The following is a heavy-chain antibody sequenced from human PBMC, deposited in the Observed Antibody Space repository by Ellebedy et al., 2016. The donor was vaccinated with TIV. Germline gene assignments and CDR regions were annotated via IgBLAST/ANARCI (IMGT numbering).Heavy chain of an antibody. CDR1: GFSFSDSY. CDR3: ARGDSATYIGAFDL. J-gene: IGHJ3*01. Sequence: GESLKISXLGSGFSFSDSYMSWMRQAPGKGLEWVSFISKSSDTIYYADSVRGRFTVSRDNAKSSLYLQMNSLRAEDTAVYYCARGDSATYIGAFDLWGPGTVVTVSS. D-gene: IGHD1-26*01. CDR2: ISKSSDTI. V-gene: IGHV3-11*01.